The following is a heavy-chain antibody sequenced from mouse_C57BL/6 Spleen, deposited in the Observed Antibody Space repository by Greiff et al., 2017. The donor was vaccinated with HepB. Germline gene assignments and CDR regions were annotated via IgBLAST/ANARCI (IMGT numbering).Heavy chain of an antibody. J-gene: IGHJ4*01. CDR1: GYAFSSSW. CDR3: ARPYDPYAMDY. V-gene: IGHV1-82*01. CDR2: IYPGDGDT. D-gene: IGHD2-3*01. Sequence: LVESGPELVKPGASVKISCKASGYAFSSSWMNWVKQRPGKGLEWIGRIYPGDGDTNYNGKFKGKATLTADKSSSTAYMQLSSLTSEDSAVYFCARPYDPYAMDYWGQGTSVTVSS.